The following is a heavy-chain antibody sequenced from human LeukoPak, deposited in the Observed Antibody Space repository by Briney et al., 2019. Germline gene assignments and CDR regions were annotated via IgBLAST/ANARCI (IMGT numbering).Heavy chain of an antibody. CDR1: GFTFSSYG. J-gene: IGHJ4*02. V-gene: IGHV3-30*18. CDR3: AKALKSQWLVDY. Sequence: GGSLRLSCAASGFTFSSYGMHWVRQAPGKGLEWVAVISYDGSNKYYADSVKGRFTISRDNSKNTLSLQMNSLRAEDTAVYYCAKALKSQWLVDYWGQGTLVTVSS. CDR2: ISYDGSNK. D-gene: IGHD6-19*01.